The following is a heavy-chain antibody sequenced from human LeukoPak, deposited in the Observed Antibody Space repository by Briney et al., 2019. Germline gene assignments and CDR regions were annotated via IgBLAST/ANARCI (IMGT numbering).Heavy chain of an antibody. Sequence: GASVKVSCKASGYTFTGYYMHWVRQAPGQGLEWMGWINPNSGGTNYAQKFQGRVTMTRDTSISTAYMELSRLRSDDTAVYYCARVKPYYYYYYMDVWGKGTTVTVSS. J-gene: IGHJ6*03. V-gene: IGHV1-2*02. CDR3: ARVKPYYYYYYMDV. CDR2: INPNSGGT. CDR1: GYTFTGYY.